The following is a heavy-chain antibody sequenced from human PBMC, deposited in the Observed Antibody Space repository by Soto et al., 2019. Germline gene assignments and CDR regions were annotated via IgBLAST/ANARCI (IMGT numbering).Heavy chain of an antibody. Sequence: GESLKISCRGSGYDFNTNWFGWVRQLPGRGLEWVGVMYPGDSDTRYNPSLQGHVTLSVDVTVSTAFLQWRRLETSDTGMYFCARRPRYCNKTSCYYADHWGRGTQVTVSS. CDR2: MYPGDSDT. V-gene: IGHV5-51*01. D-gene: IGHD3-3*01. J-gene: IGHJ4*02. CDR1: GYDFNTNW. CDR3: ARRPRYCNKTSCYYADH.